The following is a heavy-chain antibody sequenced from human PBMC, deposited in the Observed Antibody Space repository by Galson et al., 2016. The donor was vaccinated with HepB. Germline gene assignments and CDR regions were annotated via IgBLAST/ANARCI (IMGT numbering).Heavy chain of an antibody. V-gene: IGHV4-34*04. CDR2: VNHAGTT. Sequence: EPLSLTCGVSGGSFTGYYWSWIRQPPGKGLEWVGEVNHAGTTNTNPSLKSRATVSADMSTNHFSLNLESVTAADTAVYYCARLTAGAYDVWGQGMMVIVS. CDR3: ARLTAGAYDV. J-gene: IGHJ3*01. CDR1: GGSFTGYY. D-gene: IGHD2-21*02.